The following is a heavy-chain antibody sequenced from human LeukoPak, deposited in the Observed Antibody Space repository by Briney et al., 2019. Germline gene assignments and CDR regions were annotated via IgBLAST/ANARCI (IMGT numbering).Heavy chain of an antibody. V-gene: IGHV3-NL1*01. CDR2: IYSGGST. Sequence: GGFLRLSCAASGFTFSSYGMHWVRQAPGKGLEWVSVIYSGGSTYYADSVKGRFTISRDNSKNTLYLQMNSLRPEDTAVYYCAKVVGGLVPAPTDSWGQGTLVTVSS. CDR3: AKVVGGLVPAPTDS. CDR1: GFTFSSYG. J-gene: IGHJ4*02. D-gene: IGHD2-2*01.